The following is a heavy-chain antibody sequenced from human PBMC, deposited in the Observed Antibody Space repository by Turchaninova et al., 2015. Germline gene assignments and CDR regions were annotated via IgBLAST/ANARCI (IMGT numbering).Heavy chain of an antibody. CDR2: IRSKSFGGTT. J-gene: IGHJ4*02. Sequence: EVQLMESGGGLVRPGQSLRLSCTASGFALGDYAMSWFRKSQGRGLGWVGIIRSKSFGGTTQYAASGKGRFTISSDDSKSVAYLQMDSPQTEDTGVYYCSRSQTFDYWGQGTLVTVSS. CDR3: SRSQTFDY. CDR1: GFALGDYA. V-gene: IGHV3-49*03.